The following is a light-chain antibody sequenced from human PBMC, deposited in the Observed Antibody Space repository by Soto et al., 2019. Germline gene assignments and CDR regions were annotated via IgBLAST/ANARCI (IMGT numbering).Light chain of an antibody. CDR1: ESIDSW. CDR3: QQYDGYSPQT. V-gene: IGKV1-5*03. CDR2: KAS. Sequence: GDRVTITCRASESIDSWLAWHQQKPGRAPKLLISKASNLESGVPSRFSGSGSGTEFTLTIRSLQPDDFATYYCQQYDGYSPQTFGKGTTGDIK. J-gene: IGKJ1*01.